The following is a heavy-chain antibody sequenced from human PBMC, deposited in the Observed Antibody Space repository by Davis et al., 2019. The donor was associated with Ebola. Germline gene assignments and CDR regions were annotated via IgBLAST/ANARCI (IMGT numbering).Heavy chain of an antibody. D-gene: IGHD6-13*01. Sequence: LSLTCPASGFTFSSSAMHWVRQAPGKGLEWVAVISHDGSDKYYAGSVKGRFTISGDNSKDTLCLQMTSLGAGDTALYYCASPMPAPGTPENGFDMWGQGTMVTVSS. CDR1: GFTFSSSA. CDR2: ISHDGSDK. V-gene: IGHV3-30*04. J-gene: IGHJ3*02. CDR3: ASPMPAPGTPENGFDM.